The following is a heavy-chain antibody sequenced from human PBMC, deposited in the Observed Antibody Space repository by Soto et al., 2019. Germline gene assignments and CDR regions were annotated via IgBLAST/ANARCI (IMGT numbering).Heavy chain of an antibody. CDR3: AGFFGYRYGRVDP. CDR2: INHSGST. D-gene: IGHD5-18*01. CDR1: GVSFNDYY. Sequence: PSETLSLTCAVYGVSFNDYYWSWVRQPPGKGLEWIGEINHSGSTNYSPSLKSRATISVDTSKNQFSLKLRSVTAADTAVYYCAGFFGYRYGRVDPWGQGTQVTVSS. J-gene: IGHJ5*02. V-gene: IGHV4-34*01.